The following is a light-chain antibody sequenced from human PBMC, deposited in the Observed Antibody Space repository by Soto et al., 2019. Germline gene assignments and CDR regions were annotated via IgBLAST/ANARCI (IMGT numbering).Light chain of an antibody. J-gene: IGKJ1*01. V-gene: IGKV3-20*01. CDR2: GAS. CDR3: QQFET. CDR1: QSVSSSY. Sequence: EIVLTPSPGTLSLSPGERATLSCRASQSVSSSYLAWYQQKPGQAPRLLIYGASSRATGIPDRFSGSGSGTDFTLTISRLEPEDFAVYYCQQFETFGQGTKVDIK.